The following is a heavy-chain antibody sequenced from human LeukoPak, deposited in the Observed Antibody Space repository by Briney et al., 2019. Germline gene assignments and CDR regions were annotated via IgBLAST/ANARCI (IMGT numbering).Heavy chain of an antibody. CDR3: ARQIASAGTAGFDF. Sequence: SETLSLTCTVSGDSISSYYWSWIRQPAGKGLEWIGRIYSTGSTNYNPSLKSRVAMSVDTSKNQFSLRLRSVTAAGTAVYYCARQIASAGTAGFDFWGQGARVTVSS. CDR2: IYSTGST. J-gene: IGHJ4*02. CDR1: GDSISSYY. D-gene: IGHD6-13*01. V-gene: IGHV4-4*07.